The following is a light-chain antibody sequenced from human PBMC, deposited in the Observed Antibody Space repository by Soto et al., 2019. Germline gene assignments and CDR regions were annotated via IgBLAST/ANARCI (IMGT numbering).Light chain of an antibody. CDR3: QVWDSSSDHPVV. CDR2: YDS. V-gene: IGLV3-21*04. Sequence: SYELTQPRSVSVAPGKTARITCGGNNIGSKSVHWYQQKPGQAPVLVIYYDSDRPSGIPERFSGSNSGNTATLTISRVEAGDEADSYCQVWDSSSDHPVVFGGGTKLTVL. J-gene: IGLJ2*01. CDR1: NIGSKS.